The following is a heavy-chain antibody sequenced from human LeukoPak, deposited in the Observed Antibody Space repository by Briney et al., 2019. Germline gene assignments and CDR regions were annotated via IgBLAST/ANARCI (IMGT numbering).Heavy chain of an antibody. CDR3: ARPQEEDGYNYNWAFDY. Sequence: ASVKVSCTASGYTFTSYYMHWVRQAPGQGLEWMGWISAYNGNTNYAQELQGRVTMTTDTSTTTAYMELRSLRSDDTAVYYCARPQEEDGYNYNWAFDYWGQGTLVTVSS. V-gene: IGHV1-18*04. CDR1: GYTFTSYY. CDR2: ISAYNGNT. D-gene: IGHD5-24*01. J-gene: IGHJ4*02.